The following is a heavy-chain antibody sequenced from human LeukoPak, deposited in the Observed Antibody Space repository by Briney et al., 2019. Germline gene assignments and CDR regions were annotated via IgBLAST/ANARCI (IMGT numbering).Heavy chain of an antibody. CDR1: GFTFSSNS. CDR2: ISSRSSTI. J-gene: IGHJ4*02. Sequence: PGGSLRLSCAASGFTFSSNSMNWVRQAPGKGLEWVSYISSRSSTIYYADSVKGRFTISRDNATNSLYLQMNSLRAEDTAAYYCARGSGSGRNHFDYWGQGTLVTVSS. V-gene: IGHV3-48*01. D-gene: IGHD6-19*01. CDR3: ARGSGSGRNHFDY.